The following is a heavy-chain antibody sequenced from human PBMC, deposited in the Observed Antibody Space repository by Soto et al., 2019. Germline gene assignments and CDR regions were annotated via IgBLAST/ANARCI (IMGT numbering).Heavy chain of an antibody. D-gene: IGHD6-13*01. J-gene: IGHJ4*02. Sequence: ETLSLTCTVSGDSISSYYWSWIRQPPGKGLEWIGYIYYSGSTNYNPSLKSRVTISVDTSKNQFSLKLSSVAAADTAVYFCARGIASAGFDYWGQGTLVTVSS. CDR1: GDSISSYY. CDR3: ARGIASAGFDY. V-gene: IGHV4-59*01. CDR2: IYYSGST.